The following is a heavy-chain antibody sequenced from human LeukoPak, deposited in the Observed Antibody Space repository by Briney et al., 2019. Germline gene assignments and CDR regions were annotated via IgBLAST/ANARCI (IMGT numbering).Heavy chain of an antibody. CDR1: GFTFSSCG. D-gene: IGHD3-22*01. CDR3: ARAHYYDSSGLDF. V-gene: IGHV3-48*03. Sequence: GGSLRLSCAASGFTFSSCGMSWVRQAPGKGLEWVSYISSSGSTIYYADSLKGRFTISRDNAKNSLYLQMNSLRAEDTAVYYCARAHYYDSSGLDFWGQGTLVTVSS. J-gene: IGHJ4*02. CDR2: ISSSGSTI.